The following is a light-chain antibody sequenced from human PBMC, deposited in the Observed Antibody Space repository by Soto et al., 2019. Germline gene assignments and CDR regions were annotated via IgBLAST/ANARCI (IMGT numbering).Light chain of an antibody. V-gene: IGLV2-14*01. CDR1: SSDVGTYNY. J-gene: IGLJ2*01. CDR3: SSYTGSSSV. Sequence: QSALTQPASVSGSPGQSITISCTGTSSDVGTYNYVSWYQQHPGKAPKLMIYEVSNRPSGVSNRFSGSKSGNTASLTISGLQAEDEADYYCSSYTGSSSVFGGGTKLTV. CDR2: EVS.